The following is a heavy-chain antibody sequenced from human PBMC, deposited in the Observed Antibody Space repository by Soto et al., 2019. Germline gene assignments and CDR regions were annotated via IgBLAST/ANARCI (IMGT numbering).Heavy chain of an antibody. CDR1: GYSFTSYG. J-gene: IGHJ5*02. CDR3: ARRICTSISCYVPEGNWLDP. CDR2: ISAKHGNT. V-gene: IGHV1-18*01. Sequence: ASVKVSCKASGYSFTSYGINWVRQAPGQGLEWMGWISAKHGNTHYAQKLQGRVTISLNTSKNQFSLKLTSVTAADTAIYYCARRICTSISCYVPEGNWLDPWGQGILVTVSS. D-gene: IGHD2-2*01.